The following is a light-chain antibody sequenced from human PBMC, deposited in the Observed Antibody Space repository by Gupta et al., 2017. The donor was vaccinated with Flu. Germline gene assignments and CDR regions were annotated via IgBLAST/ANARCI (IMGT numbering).Light chain of an antibody. CDR2: GAS. J-gene: IGKJ2*01. CDR3: QHYSSSSTMYT. CDR1: QSVTSTY. V-gene: IGKV3-20*01. Sequence: LSLSPGYRATLSCRASQSVTSTYLAWYQQKPGQAPRLLIYGASSRATGISDRFSGSGSGTDFTLNISRLEPEDFAVYYCQHYSSSSTMYTFGQGTKLEIK.